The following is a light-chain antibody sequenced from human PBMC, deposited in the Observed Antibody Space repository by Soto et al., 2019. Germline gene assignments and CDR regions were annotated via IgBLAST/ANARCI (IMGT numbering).Light chain of an antibody. J-gene: IGKJ2*01. CDR1: QAISSY. CDR2: AVS. V-gene: IGKV1-8*01. CDR3: QQYYSYPQT. Sequence: AIRMTQSPSSFSASTGDRVTISCRASQAISSYLAWYQQKPGKAPNLLVYAVSTLQYGVPSRFSGSGSETNFTLTISCLQSEDFATYFCQQYYSYPQTFGQGTKLEIK.